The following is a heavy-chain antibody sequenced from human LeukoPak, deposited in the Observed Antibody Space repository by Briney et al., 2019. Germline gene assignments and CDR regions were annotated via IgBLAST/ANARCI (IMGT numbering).Heavy chain of an antibody. CDR2: INPKSGVT. V-gene: IGHV1-2*02. CDR3: APPPTGPPFTFDY. Sequence: GASVKVSCKASGYTFTDYNMHWVRQAPGQGLEWMGWINPKSGVTNYAQKFQGRVSMTRDTSINTAYMDLSRLRSDDTAVYYCAPPPTGPPFTFDYGGQGPRVPVPS. J-gene: IGHJ4*02. CDR1: GYTFTDYN. D-gene: IGHD1-14*01.